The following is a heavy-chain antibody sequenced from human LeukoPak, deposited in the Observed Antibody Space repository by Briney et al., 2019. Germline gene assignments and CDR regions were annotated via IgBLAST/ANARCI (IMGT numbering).Heavy chain of an antibody. J-gene: IGHJ4*02. CDR1: GFTFSSYW. D-gene: IGHD5-12*01. Sequence: GGSLRLSCAASGFTFSSYWMSWVRQAPGKGLEWVVNIKQDGSEKYYVDSVKGRFTISRDNAKNSLYLQMNSLRAEDTAVYYCARDMVPQNIVATISDYWGQGTLVTVSS. CDR3: ARDMVPQNIVATISDY. V-gene: IGHV3-7*01. CDR2: IKQDGSEK.